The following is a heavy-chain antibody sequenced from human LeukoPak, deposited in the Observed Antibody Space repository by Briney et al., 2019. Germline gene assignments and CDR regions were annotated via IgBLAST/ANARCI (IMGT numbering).Heavy chain of an antibody. V-gene: IGHV3-23*01. CDR2: ISGSGGST. D-gene: IGHD3-10*01. CDR1: GFTFSSYG. CDR3: AKALYYYGSGSPIDY. Sequence: GGSLRLSCAASGFTFSSYGMSWVRQAPGKGLEWASAISGSGGSTYYADSVKGRFTISRDNSKNTLYLQMNSLRAEDTAVYYCAKALYYYGSGSPIDYWGQGTLVTVSS. J-gene: IGHJ4*02.